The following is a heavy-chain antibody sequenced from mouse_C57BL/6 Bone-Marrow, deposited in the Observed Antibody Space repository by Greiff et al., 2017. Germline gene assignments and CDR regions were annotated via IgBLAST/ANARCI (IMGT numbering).Heavy chain of an antibody. D-gene: IGHD6-1*01. CDR1: GYTFTSYW. CDR2: IDPSDSYT. J-gene: IGHJ2*01. V-gene: IGHV1-59*01. CDR3: ARWRSLVDYFDY. Sequence: QVQLKQPGAELVRPGTSVKLSCKASGYTFTSYWMHWVKQRPGQGLEWIGVIDPSDSYTNYNQKFKGKATLTVDTSSSTAYMQLSSLTSADSAVCYCARWRSLVDYFDYWGQGTTLTVSS.